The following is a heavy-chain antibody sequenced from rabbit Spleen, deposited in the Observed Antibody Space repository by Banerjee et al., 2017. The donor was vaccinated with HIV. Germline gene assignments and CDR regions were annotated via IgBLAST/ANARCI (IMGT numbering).Heavy chain of an antibody. CDR1: GVSFSGSSY. J-gene: IGHJ6*01. CDR3: ARDTASSFSSYGMDL. D-gene: IGHD6-1*01. Sequence: QSLEESGGDLVKPGASLTLTCTASGVSFSGSSYMCWVRQAPGKGLEWIACIAGTSSGFTYSATWAKGRFTCSKTSSTTVTLQMTSLTVADTATYFCARDTASSFSSYGMDLWGPGTLVTV. V-gene: IGHV1S40*01. CDR2: IAGTSSGFT.